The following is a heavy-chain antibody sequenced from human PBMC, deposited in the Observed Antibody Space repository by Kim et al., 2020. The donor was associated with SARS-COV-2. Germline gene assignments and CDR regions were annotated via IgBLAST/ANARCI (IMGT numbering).Heavy chain of an antibody. Sequence: GGSLRLSCAASGFTFSSYGMHWVRQAPGKGLEWVAVIWYDGSNKYYADSVKGRFTISRDNSKNTLYLQMNSLRAEDTAVYYCARDPRPGYYDFWSGYYTGSKEDDYGMDVWGPGTTVTVSS. V-gene: IGHV3-33*01. CDR2: IWYDGSNK. D-gene: IGHD3-3*01. J-gene: IGHJ6*02. CDR3: ARDPRPGYYDFWSGYYTGSKEDDYGMDV. CDR1: GFTFSSYG.